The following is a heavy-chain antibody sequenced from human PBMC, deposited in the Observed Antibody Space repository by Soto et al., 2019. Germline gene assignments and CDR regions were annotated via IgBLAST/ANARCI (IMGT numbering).Heavy chain of an antibody. Sequence: PGGARRLSCTASGFTLGDSALSGCRRLQGKGLEWVGFIRSKAYGGTTEYAASVKGRFTISRDDSKSIAYLQMNSLKTEDTAVYYCTRLGDDIYHYYGMAVWGQRTTVTVSS. V-gene: IGHV3-49*03. CDR2: IRSKAYGGTT. CDR3: TRLGDDIYHYYGMAV. CDR1: GFTLGDSA. J-gene: IGHJ6*02.